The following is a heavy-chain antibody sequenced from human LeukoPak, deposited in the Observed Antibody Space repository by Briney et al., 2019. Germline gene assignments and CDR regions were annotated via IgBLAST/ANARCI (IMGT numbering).Heavy chain of an antibody. Sequence: PGGSLRLSCAASGFTFSSYSMNWVRQAPGKGLEWVSSISSSSSYIYYADSVKGRFTISRDNAKNSLYLQMNILRAEDPAVYYCARVRYSSGASSYWGQGTLVTVSS. CDR2: ISSSSSYI. CDR3: ARVRYSSGASSY. V-gene: IGHV3-21*01. D-gene: IGHD6-19*01. J-gene: IGHJ4*02. CDR1: GFTFSSYS.